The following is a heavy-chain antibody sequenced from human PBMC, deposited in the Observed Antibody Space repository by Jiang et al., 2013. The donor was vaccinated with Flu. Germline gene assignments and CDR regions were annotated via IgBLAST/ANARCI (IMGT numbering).Heavy chain of an antibody. Sequence: KPTQTLTLTCTFSGLSLSTSGVGVGWTRQPPGKALEWLALIYWNDDKRYSPSLKSRLTITKDTSKNQVVLTMTNMDPVDTATYYCAHRASGWYLHAFDIWGQGTMVTVSS. V-gene: IGHV2-5*01. CDR2: IYWNDDK. D-gene: IGHD6-19*01. J-gene: IGHJ3*02. CDR3: AHRASGWYLHAFDI. CDR1: GLSLSTSGVG.